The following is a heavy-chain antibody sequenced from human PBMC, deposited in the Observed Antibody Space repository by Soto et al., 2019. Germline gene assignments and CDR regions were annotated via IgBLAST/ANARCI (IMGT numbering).Heavy chain of an antibody. CDR2: ISGSGGST. V-gene: IGHV3-23*01. Sequence: GWSLRLSCSASVFTFSSYAMSWLRQAPGKGLEWVSAISGSGGSTYYADSVKGRFTISRDNSKNTLYLQMNSLRAEDTAVYYCAKALVYYDSSAHRLDYWGQGTLVTVSS. CDR3: AKALVYYDSSAHRLDY. J-gene: IGHJ4*02. CDR1: VFTFSSYA. D-gene: IGHD3-22*01.